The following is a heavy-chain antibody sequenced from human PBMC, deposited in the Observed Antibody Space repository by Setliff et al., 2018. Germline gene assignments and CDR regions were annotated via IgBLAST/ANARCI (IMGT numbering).Heavy chain of an antibody. CDR1: GVSVNSLTW. J-gene: IGHJ4*02. CDR3: TRGGEGYHTDN. D-gene: IGHD2-2*01. V-gene: IGHV4-28*03. Sequence: ETLSLTCAVSGVSVNSLTWWSWVRQTPGKGLEWIGFIYHDGNPKFNPSVNYNPSLKSRITMSIDKSKNQFSLNLRSVTAADTAVYYCTRGGEGYHTDNWGQGARVTVSS. CDR2: IYHDGNP.